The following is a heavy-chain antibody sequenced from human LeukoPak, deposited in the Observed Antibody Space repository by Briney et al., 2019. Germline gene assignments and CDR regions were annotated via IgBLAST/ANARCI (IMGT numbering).Heavy chain of an antibody. J-gene: IGHJ6*02. CDR3: ASQSYFYGMNV. CDR1: GFTFSSYS. V-gene: IGHV3-21*01. Sequence: GGSLRLSCAASGFTFSSYSMNWVRQAPGKGLEWVSSISSSSSYIYYADSVKGRFTISRDNAKNSLYLQMNSLRVEDTAVYYCASQSYFYGMNVWGQGTTVTVSS. CDR2: ISSSSSYI.